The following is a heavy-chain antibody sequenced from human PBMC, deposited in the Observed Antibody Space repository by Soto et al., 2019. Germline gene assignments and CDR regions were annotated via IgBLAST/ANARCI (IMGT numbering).Heavy chain of an antibody. V-gene: IGHV1-2*04. CDR3: ARGLSTGYYYYYYGMDV. D-gene: IGHD3-9*01. CDR1: GYTFTGYY. J-gene: IGHJ6*02. CDR2: INPNGGGT. Sequence: QVQLVQSGAEVKKPGASVKVSCKASGYTFTGYYMHWVRQAPGQGLEWMGWINPNGGGTNYAQKFQGWVTMTRDTSINTAYMELSRLRSDDTAVYYCARGLSTGYYYYYYGMDVWGQGTTVTVSS.